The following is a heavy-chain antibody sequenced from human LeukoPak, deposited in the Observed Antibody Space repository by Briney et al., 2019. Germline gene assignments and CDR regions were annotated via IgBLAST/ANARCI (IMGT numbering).Heavy chain of an antibody. CDR3: ARDRGYCSGGSCYPKNFDY. CDR2: ISSSSSYT. V-gene: IGHV3-11*06. D-gene: IGHD2-15*01. CDR1: GFTFSDYY. J-gene: IGHJ4*02. Sequence: PGGSLRLSCAASGFTFSDYYMSWIRQAPGKGLEWVSYISSSSSYTNYADSVKGRFTISRDNAKNSLYLQMNSLRAEDTAVCYCARDRGYCSGGSCYPKNFDYWGQGTLVTVSS.